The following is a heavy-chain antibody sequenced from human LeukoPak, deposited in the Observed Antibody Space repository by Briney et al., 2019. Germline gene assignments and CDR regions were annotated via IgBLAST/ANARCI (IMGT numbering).Heavy chain of an antibody. V-gene: IGHV3-30*02. CDR2: LRYDGSNQ. D-gene: IGHD3-9*01. J-gene: IGHJ4*02. CDR3: ARDDPHYDILTGYYPIDS. Sequence: GGSLRLSCGASGFTFIRNGMHWVRQAPGKGLEWVAFLRYDGSNQYYADSVQGRFTISRDNSKNTLYLQMYSLRAEDTAVYYCARDDPHYDILTGYYPIDSWGQGTLVTVSS. CDR1: GFTFIRNG.